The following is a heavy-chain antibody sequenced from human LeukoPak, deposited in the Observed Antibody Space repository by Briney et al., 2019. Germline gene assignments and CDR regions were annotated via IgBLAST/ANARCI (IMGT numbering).Heavy chain of an antibody. D-gene: IGHD3-22*01. CDR3: ARDPHYYDSSGYSYTLLFDY. V-gene: IGHV1-18*01. CDR2: ISAYNGNT. CDR1: GYTFTSYG. J-gene: IGHJ4*02. Sequence: ASVKVSCKASGYTFTSYGISWVRRAPGQGLEWMGWISAYNGNTNYAQKLQGRVTMTTDTSTSTAYMELRSLRSDETAVYYCARDPHYYDSSGYSYTLLFDYWGQGTLVTVSS.